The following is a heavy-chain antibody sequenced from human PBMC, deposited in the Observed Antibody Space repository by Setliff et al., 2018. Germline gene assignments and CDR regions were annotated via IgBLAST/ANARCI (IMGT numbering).Heavy chain of an antibody. CDR1: GFTFSDYY. J-gene: IGHJ3*02. V-gene: IGHV3-11*04. CDR3: AREVVGAPSAFDI. CDR2: ISRGGNTI. D-gene: IGHD1-26*01. Sequence: PGGSLRLSCAASGFTFSDYYMNWIRQAPGKGLEWVSYISRGGNTIYYADSVKGRFTISRDNARDSLFLQMNTLRAEDTAVYYCAREVVGAPSAFDIWGQGTMVTVS.